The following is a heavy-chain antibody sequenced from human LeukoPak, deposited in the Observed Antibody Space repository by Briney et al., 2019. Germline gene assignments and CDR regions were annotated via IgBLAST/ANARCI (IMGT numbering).Heavy chain of an antibody. V-gene: IGHV1-3*01. CDR1: GYTFTSYA. CDR2: INAGNGNT. CDR3: AKVNGDNTFDY. Sequence: ASVKVSYKASGYTFTSYAMHWVRQAPGQRLEWMGWINAGNGNTKYSQKFQGRVTITRDTSASTAYMELSSLRSEDTAVFYCAKVNGDNTFDYWGQGTLVTVSS. J-gene: IGHJ4*02. D-gene: IGHD7-27*01.